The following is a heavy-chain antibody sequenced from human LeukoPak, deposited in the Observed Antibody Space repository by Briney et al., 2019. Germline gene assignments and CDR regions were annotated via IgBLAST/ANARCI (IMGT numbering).Heavy chain of an antibody. J-gene: IGHJ4*02. D-gene: IGHD3-10*01. CDR1: GFTFSSYW. V-gene: IGHV3-7*01. CDR3: ARSGSGSYSTFFDY. CDR2: IKQDGGDK. Sequence: PGGSLRLPCAASGFTFSSYWMSWARQAPGKGLEWVANIKQDGGDKYYVDAVKGRFTISRDSAKNSLSLQMNSLRAEDTAVYYCARSGSGSYSTFFDYWGQGTLVTVSS.